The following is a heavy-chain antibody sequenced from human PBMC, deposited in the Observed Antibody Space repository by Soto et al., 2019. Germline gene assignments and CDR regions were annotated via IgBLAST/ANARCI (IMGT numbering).Heavy chain of an antibody. Sequence: QVQLVQSGAEVKKPGSSVKVSCKASGGTFSSYAISWVRQAPGQGLEWMGGIIPIFGTANYAQKFQGRVTINADETPSTAYTELSSLRSEDTAVYYCARDRRDYGDFLGAFDIWGQGTMVTVSS. CDR3: ARDRRDYGDFLGAFDI. CDR2: IIPIFGTA. V-gene: IGHV1-69*01. D-gene: IGHD4-17*01. CDR1: GGTFSSYA. J-gene: IGHJ3*02.